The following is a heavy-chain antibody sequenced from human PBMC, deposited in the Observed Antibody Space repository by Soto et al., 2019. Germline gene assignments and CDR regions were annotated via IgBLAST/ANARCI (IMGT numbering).Heavy chain of an antibody. Sequence: SETLSLTCTVSRGSVSSGTYYWSWIRQPPGKGLEWIGYIYYSGSTNYNPALKSRVTISVDTSKNQFSLKVSSVTAADTAVYYCARQAARTYYYGMDVWGQGTTVTVSS. CDR3: ARQAARTYYYGMDV. D-gene: IGHD6-6*01. CDR2: IYYSGST. CDR1: RGSVSSGTYY. J-gene: IGHJ6*02. V-gene: IGHV4-61*01.